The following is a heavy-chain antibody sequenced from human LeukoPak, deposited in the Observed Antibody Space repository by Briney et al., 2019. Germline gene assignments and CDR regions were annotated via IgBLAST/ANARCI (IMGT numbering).Heavy chain of an antibody. CDR2: IYPGDSDT. CDR1: GYSFTNYW. J-gene: IGHJ4*02. V-gene: IGHV5-51*01. CDR3: ARHPTVVTPADY. Sequence: GESLKISCKGSGYSFTNYWIGWVRQMPGKGLGWMGIIYPGDSDTRYSPSFQGQVTISADKSVSTAYLQWSRLKASDTAMYYCARHPTVVTPADYWGQGTLVTVSS. D-gene: IGHD4-23*01.